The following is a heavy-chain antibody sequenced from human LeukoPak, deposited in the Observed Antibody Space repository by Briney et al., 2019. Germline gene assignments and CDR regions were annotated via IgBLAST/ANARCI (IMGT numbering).Heavy chain of an antibody. J-gene: IGHJ4*02. D-gene: IGHD3-22*01. CDR3: ARDARDYYDSSGYYPYYFDY. CDR2: ISSSGSII. V-gene: IGHV3-11*01. CDR1: GFTFSDYY. Sequence: GGSLRLSCAASGFTFSDYYMSWIRQAPGKGLEWVSYISSSGSIIYYADSVKGRFTISRDNAKNSLYLQMNSLRAEDTAVYYCARDARDYYDSSGYYPYYFDYWGQGTQVTVSS.